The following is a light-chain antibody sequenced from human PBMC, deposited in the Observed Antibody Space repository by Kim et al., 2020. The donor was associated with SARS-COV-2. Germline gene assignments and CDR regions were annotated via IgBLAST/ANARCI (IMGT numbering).Light chain of an antibody. CDR3: QAWDSSTGV. CDR1: KLGDKY. V-gene: IGLV3-1*01. CDR2: QDS. J-gene: IGLJ2*01. Sequence: SVAHGQTASITCSGDKLGDKYACWYQQKPGQSPVLVIYQDSKRPSGIPERFSGSNSGNTATLTISGTQAMDEADYYCQAWDSSTGVFGGGTKLTVL.